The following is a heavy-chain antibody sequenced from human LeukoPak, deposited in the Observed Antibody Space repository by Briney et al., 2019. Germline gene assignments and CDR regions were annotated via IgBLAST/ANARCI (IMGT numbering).Heavy chain of an antibody. CDR3: ARARYRTQSAGAFDI. CDR2: ISAYNGNT. V-gene: IGHV1-18*01. CDR1: GYTFTSYG. Sequence: ASVKVSCKASGYTFTSYGISWVRQAPGQGLEWMGWISAYNGNTNYAQKLQGRVTMTTDTSTSTASMELRSLRSNDTAVYYCARARYRTQSAGAFDIWGQGTMVTVSS. D-gene: IGHD3-9*01. J-gene: IGHJ3*02.